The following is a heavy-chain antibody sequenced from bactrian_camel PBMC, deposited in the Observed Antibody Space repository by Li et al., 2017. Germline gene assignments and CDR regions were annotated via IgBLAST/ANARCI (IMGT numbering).Heavy chain of an antibody. D-gene: IGHD1*01. CDR1: GSTVSRYC. CDR3: AAVRGEFYCPLRPNLDDYTY. J-gene: IGHJ4*01. Sequence: HVQLVESGGGSVQAGGSLRLSCVVSGSTVSRYCMAWFRQAPGKEREGVAYIWNGGGSTYYADSVKGRFTISQDNAKNTLYLHMDSLKPEDTAMYYCAAVRGEFYCPLRPNLDDYTYWGQGTQVTVS. V-gene: IGHV3S33*01. CDR2: IWNGGGST.